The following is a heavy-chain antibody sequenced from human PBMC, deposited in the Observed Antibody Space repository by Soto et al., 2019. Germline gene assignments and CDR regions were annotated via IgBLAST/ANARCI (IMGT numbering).Heavy chain of an antibody. CDR2: INHSGST. V-gene: IGHV4-34*01. CDR1: GGSFSGYY. CDR3: ARGQVLLWSYYFDY. J-gene: IGHJ4*02. D-gene: IGHD3-10*01. Sequence: SETLSLTCAVYGGSFSGYYWSWIRQPPGKGLEWIGEINHSGSTNYNPSLKSRVTISVDTSKNQFSLKLSSVTAADTAVYYCARGQVLLWSYYFDYWGQGTLVTVSS.